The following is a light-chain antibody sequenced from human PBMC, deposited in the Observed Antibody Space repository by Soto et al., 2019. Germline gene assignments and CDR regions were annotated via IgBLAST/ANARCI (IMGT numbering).Light chain of an antibody. CDR2: KAS. CDR1: QSISTW. J-gene: IGKJ1*01. V-gene: IGKV1-5*03. CDR3: QQYNSYPLA. Sequence: DIQMTQSPSTLSASVGDRVTITCRASQSISTWLAWYQQKPGKAPKFLMYKASSLESGVPARFSGSGSGTEFTLKISSLQPDDFATYYCQQYNSYPLAFGQGTEVEIK.